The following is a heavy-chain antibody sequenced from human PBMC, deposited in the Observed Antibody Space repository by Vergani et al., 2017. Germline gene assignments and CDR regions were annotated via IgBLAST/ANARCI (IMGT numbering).Heavy chain of an antibody. D-gene: IGHD5-12*01. Sequence: EVQLVESGGGLVQPGGSLRLSCAASGFSLSRFWMSWVRQVPEKGLGWVAHISPDGSATSYVDSVKGRFTISRDNTKYSLSLQMSGLRVEDTAVYYCVRLPSGPWNFDLWGRGTLITVSS. J-gene: IGHJ2*01. CDR3: VRLPSGPWNFDL. CDR2: ISPDGSAT. CDR1: GFSLSRFW. V-gene: IGHV3-7*01.